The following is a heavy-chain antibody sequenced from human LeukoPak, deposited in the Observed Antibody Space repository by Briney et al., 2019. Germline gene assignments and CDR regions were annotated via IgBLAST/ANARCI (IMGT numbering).Heavy chain of an antibody. D-gene: IGHD3-10*01. V-gene: IGHV3-11*04. CDR2: ISSSGSTI. J-gene: IGHJ6*02. CDR3: AKDLAELEGVVRGVSGINYGMDV. CDR1: GFTFSDYY. Sequence: GGSLRLSCAASGFTFSDYYMSWIRQAPGKGLEWVSYISSSGSTIYYADSVKGRFTISRDNSKNTLYLQMNSLRAEDTAVYYCAKDLAELEGVVRGVSGINYGMDVWGQGTTVTVSS.